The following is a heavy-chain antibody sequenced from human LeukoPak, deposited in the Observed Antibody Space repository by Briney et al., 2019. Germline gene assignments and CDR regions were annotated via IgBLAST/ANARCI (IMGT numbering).Heavy chain of an antibody. D-gene: IGHD1-26*01. CDR1: GGSISSYY. CDR2: IYTSGST. V-gene: IGHV4-4*07. CDR3: ARENSGDYRFDY. J-gene: IGHJ4*02. Sequence: PLETLSLTCTVSGGSISSYYWSWIRQPAGKGLEWIGRIYTSGSTDYNPSLKSRVTMSVDTSKNHFSLRLSSLTAADTAMYYCARENSGDYRFDYWGQGTLVTVSS.